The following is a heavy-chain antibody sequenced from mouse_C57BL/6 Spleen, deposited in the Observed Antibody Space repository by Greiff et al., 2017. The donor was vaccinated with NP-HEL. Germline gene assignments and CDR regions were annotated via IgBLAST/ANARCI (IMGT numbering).Heavy chain of an antibody. D-gene: IGHD1-2*01. CDR2: ISNGGGST. V-gene: IGHV5-12*01. CDR1: GFTFSDYY. J-gene: IGHJ4*01. Sequence: DVQLVESGGGLVQPGGSLKLSCAASGFTFSDYYMYWVRQTPEKRLEWVAYISNGGGSTYYPDTVKGRFTISRDNAKNTLYLQMSRLKSEDTAMYYCASSYYGPYAMDYWGQGTSVTVSS. CDR3: ASSYYGPYAMDY.